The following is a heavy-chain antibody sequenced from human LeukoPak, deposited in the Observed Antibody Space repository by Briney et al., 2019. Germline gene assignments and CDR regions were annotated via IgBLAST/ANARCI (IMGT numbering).Heavy chain of an antibody. J-gene: IGHJ6*03. CDR2: IKQDGSKK. V-gene: IGHV3-7*01. Sequence: GGSLRLSCAASGFTFSSYWMSWVRQAPGKGLEWVANIKQDGSKKYYVDSVKGRFTISRDNAKNSLYLQMNSLRAEDTAVYYCARGVAARLIYYYYYMDVWGKGTTVTVSS. D-gene: IGHD6-6*01. CDR1: GFTFSSYW. CDR3: ARGVAARLIYYYYYMDV.